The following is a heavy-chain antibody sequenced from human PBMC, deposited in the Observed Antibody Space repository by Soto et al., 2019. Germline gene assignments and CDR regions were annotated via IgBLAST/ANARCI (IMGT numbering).Heavy chain of an antibody. CDR2: IIPIFVIP. V-gene: IGHV1-69*08. CDR3: ATDSPSPGVATKHLDS. D-gene: IGHD2-15*01. Sequence: QVHLVQSGAEVKKFGSSVKVSCKASEDIFNSYTINWVRQAPGQGLEWMGRIIPIFVIPNYAQKFQGRVTIISDKSTSTAYMELSSLRSEVTAVYYCATDSPSPGVATKHLDSWGQGTLVTVSS. J-gene: IGHJ4*02. CDR1: EDIFNSYT.